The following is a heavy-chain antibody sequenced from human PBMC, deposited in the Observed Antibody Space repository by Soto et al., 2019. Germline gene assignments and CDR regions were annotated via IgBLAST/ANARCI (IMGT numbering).Heavy chain of an antibody. J-gene: IGHJ3*02. CDR3: AKATATGGGAFDI. CDR2: ILVGGST. Sequence: GGSLRLSCAASGFICSSYDMSWVRQAPGKGLEWVSTILVGGSTHYEDSVKGRFTISRDGSKNTVYLQMNSLTAGDTAVYYCAKATATGGGAFDICGQGTMVTVS. V-gene: IGHV3-23*01. D-gene: IGHD2-8*02. CDR1: GFICSSYD.